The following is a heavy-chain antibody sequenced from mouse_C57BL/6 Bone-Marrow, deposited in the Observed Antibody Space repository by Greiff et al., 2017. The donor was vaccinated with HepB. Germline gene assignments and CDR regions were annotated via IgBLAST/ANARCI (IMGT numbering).Heavy chain of an antibody. J-gene: IGHJ4*01. Sequence: QVQLQQSGAELVRPGASVTLSCKASGYTFTDYEMHWVKQTPVHGLEWIGAIDPETGGTAYNQKFKGKAILTADKSSSTAYMELRSLTSEDSAVYYCTRRGSSPYYYAMDYWGQGTSVTVSS. D-gene: IGHD1-1*01. CDR2: IDPETGGT. CDR3: TRRGSSPYYYAMDY. CDR1: GYTFTDYE. V-gene: IGHV1-15*01.